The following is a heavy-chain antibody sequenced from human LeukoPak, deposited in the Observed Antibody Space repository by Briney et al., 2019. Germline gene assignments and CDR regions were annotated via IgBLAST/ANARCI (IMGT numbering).Heavy chain of an antibody. CDR1: GYSISSGYY. Sequence: LETLSLTCTVSGYSISSGYYWGWIRQPPGKGLEWIGSIYHSGSTYYNPSLKSRVTISVDTSKNQFSLKLSSVTAADTAVYYCARVAFWSGYYWGQGTLVTVSS. CDR3: ARVAFWSGYY. V-gene: IGHV4-38-2*02. J-gene: IGHJ4*02. CDR2: IYHSGST. D-gene: IGHD3-3*01.